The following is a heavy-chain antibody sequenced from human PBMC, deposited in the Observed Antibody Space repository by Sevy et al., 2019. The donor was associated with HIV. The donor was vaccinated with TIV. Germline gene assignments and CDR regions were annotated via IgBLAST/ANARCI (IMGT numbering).Heavy chain of an antibody. CDR1: GYTFMNYY. V-gene: IGHV1-46*03. CDR2: SNPRGGST. Sequence: ASVKVSCKASGYTFMNYYMHWVRQAPGQGLEGMGVSNPRGGSTTSAQKFQGRVTMTSDTSTRTVYMELSSLRSEETAVYYCVRDQGYGYGMDVWGQGTTVTVSS. D-gene: IGHD5-18*01. CDR3: VRDQGYGYGMDV. J-gene: IGHJ6*02.